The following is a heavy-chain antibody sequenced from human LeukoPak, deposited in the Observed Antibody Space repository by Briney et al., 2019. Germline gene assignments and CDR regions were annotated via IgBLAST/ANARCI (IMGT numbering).Heavy chain of an antibody. V-gene: IGHV1-69*01. D-gene: IGHD1-1*01. CDR2: IIPIFGTA. J-gene: IGHJ6*03. CDR3: ARAQLIPSSYYYYYMDV. CDR1: GGTFGSCA. Sequence: SVKVSCKASGGTFGSCAISWVRQAPGQGLEWMGGIIPIFGTANYAQKFQGRVTITADESTSTAYMELSSLRSEDTAVYYCARAQLIPSSYYYYYMDVWGKGTTVTVSS.